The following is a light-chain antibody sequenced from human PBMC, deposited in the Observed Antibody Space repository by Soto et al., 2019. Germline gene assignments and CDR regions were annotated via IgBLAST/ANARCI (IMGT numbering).Light chain of an antibody. CDR2: WAS. V-gene: IGKV4-1*01. CDR1: QSVLYSSNNNNY. CDR3: QQYYSTPFT. Sequence: DIVMTQSPDSLAVSLGERATINCKSSQSVLYSSNNNNYLAWYQHKAGQPPKLLLYWASTRESGVPDRFSGSGSGTDFTLTISSLQAEDVAVYYCQQYYSTPFTFGPGTKVDI. J-gene: IGKJ3*01.